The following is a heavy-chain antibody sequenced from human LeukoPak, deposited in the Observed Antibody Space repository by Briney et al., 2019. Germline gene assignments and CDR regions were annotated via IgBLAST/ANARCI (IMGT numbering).Heavy chain of an antibody. CDR3: AKDWTDGYNQY. CDR1: GFTFSSYE. Sequence: GGSLRLSCAASGFTFSSYEMNWVRQAPGKGLEWVSYISSGGSTIYYADSVKGRFTISRDNAKNSLYLQMNSLRAEDTAVYYCAKDWTDGYNQYWGQGTLVTVSS. J-gene: IGHJ4*02. CDR2: ISSGGSTI. D-gene: IGHD5-24*01. V-gene: IGHV3-48*03.